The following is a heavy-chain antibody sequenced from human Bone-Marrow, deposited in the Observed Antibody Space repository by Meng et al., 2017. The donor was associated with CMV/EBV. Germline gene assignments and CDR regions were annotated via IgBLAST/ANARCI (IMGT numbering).Heavy chain of an antibody. Sequence: GGSLRLSCVAPEFTIIRNWRSWVRQAPGKGLGWVDNIDEDGSEEIYVDSVKGRFTISRDNSKNTLYLKMKSLRAEDTAVYYCARERSSTGMDWGHGTVVTVSS. D-gene: IGHD6-13*01. V-gene: IGHV3-7*01. J-gene: IGHJ4*01. CDR2: IDEDGSEE. CDR1: EFTIIRNW. CDR3: ARERSSTGMD.